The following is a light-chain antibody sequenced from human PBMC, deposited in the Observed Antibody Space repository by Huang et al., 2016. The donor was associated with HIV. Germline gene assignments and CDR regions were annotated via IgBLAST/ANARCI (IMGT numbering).Light chain of an antibody. J-gene: IGKJ1*01. V-gene: IGKV3-15*01. CDR2: GAS. CDR3: QQYQDWPRT. CDR1: QSVSSN. Sequence: EIVLTQSPGTLSLSPGERATLSCRPSQSVSSNLAWYQHKPGQAPRLLIYGASTRATGGPDRFSGRGSGTEFTLTISSLQSDDFVVYYCQQYQDWPRTFGQGTKVEIK.